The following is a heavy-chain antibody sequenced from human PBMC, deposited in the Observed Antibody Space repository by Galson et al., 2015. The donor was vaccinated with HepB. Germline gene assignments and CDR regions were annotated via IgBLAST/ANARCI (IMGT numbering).Heavy chain of an antibody. Sequence: SVKVSCKASGYTFTSYAMHWVRQAPGQRLEWMGWINAGNGNTKYSQKFQGRVTITRDTSASTAYMELSSLRSEDTAVYYCARGRRIQLWLGDYWGQGTLVTVSS. CDR2: INAGNGNT. D-gene: IGHD5-18*01. J-gene: IGHJ4*02. V-gene: IGHV1-3*01. CDR3: ARGRRIQLWLGDY. CDR1: GYTFTSYA.